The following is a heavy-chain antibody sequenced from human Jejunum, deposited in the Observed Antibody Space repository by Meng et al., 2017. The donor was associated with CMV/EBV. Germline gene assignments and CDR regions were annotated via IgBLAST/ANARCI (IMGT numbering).Heavy chain of an antibody. CDR2: INPNSGGT. CDR3: ARERTTTTQSAFAI. V-gene: IGHV1-2*02. D-gene: IGHD1-1*01. Sequence: SGYTFNDYYIHWVRQAPGQGLEWMGWINPNSGGTARARKFQGRVTLTRDTSTNTAYMELRSLGSDDTALYYCARERTTTTQSAFAIWGQGTKVTVSS. CDR1: GYTFNDYY. J-gene: IGHJ3*02.